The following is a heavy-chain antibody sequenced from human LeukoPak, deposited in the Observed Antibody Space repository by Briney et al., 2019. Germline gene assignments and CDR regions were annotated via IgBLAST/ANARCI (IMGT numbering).Heavy chain of an antibody. CDR3: ARVGDDSSGYIFDY. CDR2: INHSGST. D-gene: IGHD3-22*01. V-gene: IGHV4-34*01. CDR1: GGSISSYY. Sequence: SETLSLTCTVSGGSISSYYWSWIRQPPGKGLEWIGEINHSGSTNYNPSLKSRVTISVDTSKNQFSLKLSSVTAADTAVYYCARVGDDSSGYIFDYWGQGTLVTVSS. J-gene: IGHJ4*02.